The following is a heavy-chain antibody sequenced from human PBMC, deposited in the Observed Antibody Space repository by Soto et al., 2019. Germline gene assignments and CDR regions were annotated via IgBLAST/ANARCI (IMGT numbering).Heavy chain of an antibody. CDR3: AVLGTYDFWDP. CDR1: GFTFSSYS. CDR2: ISSSSSTI. V-gene: IGHV3-48*02. Sequence: EVQLVESGGGLVQPGGSLRLSCAASGFTFSSYSMNWVRQAPGKGLEWVSYISSSSSTIYYADSVKGRFTISRDNAKNSLSLQMNSLRDEDTAVYYCAVLGTYDFWDPWGQGTLVTVSS. J-gene: IGHJ5*02. D-gene: IGHD3-3*01.